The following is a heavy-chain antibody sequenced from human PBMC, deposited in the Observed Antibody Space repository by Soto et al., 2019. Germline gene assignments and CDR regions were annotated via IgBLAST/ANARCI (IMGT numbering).Heavy chain of an antibody. CDR1: GFTFSSYW. J-gene: IGHJ4*02. CDR2: INSDGSST. CDR3: ARSQGGNYHFDY. Sequence: PGGSLRLSCAASGFTFSSYWMHWVRQAPGKGLVWVSRINSDGSSTTYAGSVKGRFTISRDNAKNTLYLQMNSLRAEDTAVYFCARSQGGNYHFDYWGQGTLVTVSS. D-gene: IGHD1-26*01. V-gene: IGHV3-74*01.